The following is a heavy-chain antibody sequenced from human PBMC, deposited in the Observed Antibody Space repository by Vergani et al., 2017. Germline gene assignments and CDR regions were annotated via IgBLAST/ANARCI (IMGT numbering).Heavy chain of an antibody. V-gene: IGHV3-23*01. CDR2: ISGHGDRT. D-gene: IGHD2/OR15-2a*01. CDR3: AREERSNSSPFVGD. Sequence: EVHLLESGGGQVEAGGSLRLSCVASGFTFSNSAMSWARQTSGKGLEGVSAISGHGDRTYYADSVKGRFTISRDNSKNTVYLQMNSLKAEDRATYYCAREERSNSSPFVGDWGQGTLVTV. CDR1: GFTFSNSA. J-gene: IGHJ4*02.